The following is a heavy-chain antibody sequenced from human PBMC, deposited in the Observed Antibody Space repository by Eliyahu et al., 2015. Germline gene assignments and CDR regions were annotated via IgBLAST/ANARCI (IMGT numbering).Heavy chain of an antibody. V-gene: IGHV3-21*06. Sequence: EVXVVESGGGLARPGGSLRLSCAASGFTFTAHSMNWVRQAPGKGLEWISSMSSSSNYKYYADSVRGRFTISRDNAKNLLFLQMNSLRAEDTAVYFCAREALGAVPSGMDVWGQGTSVTVSS. CDR3: AREALGAVPSGMDV. CDR2: MSSSSNYK. J-gene: IGHJ6*02. D-gene: IGHD3-10*01. CDR1: GFTFTAHS.